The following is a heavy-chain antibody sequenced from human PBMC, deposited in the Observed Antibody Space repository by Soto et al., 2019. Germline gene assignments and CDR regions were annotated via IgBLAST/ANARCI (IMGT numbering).Heavy chain of an antibody. CDR2: INSDGSST. CDR3: VRTSLVVAAATREDY. V-gene: IGHV3-74*01. J-gene: IGHJ4*02. Sequence: EVQLVESGGGLVQPGGSLRLSCAASGFTFSSSWMHWVRQAPGKGLVWVSRINSDGSSTSYADSVKGRFTISRDNAKNTLYLQMNSLRAEDTAVYYCVRTSLVVAAATREDYWGQGNLGTVSS. CDR1: GFTFSSSW. D-gene: IGHD2-15*01.